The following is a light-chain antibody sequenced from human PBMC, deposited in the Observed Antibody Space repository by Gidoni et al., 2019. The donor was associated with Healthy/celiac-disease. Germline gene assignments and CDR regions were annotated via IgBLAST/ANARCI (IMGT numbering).Light chain of an antibody. CDR2: WAS. V-gene: IGKV4-1*01. J-gene: IGKJ2*01. CDR3: QQYYSTPYT. Sequence: IVITHPPDSLAVSLGERATINCKSSQSVLYSSNNKNYLAWYQQKPGQPPMLIIYWASTRESGVPDRFSGSGSGTDFTLTISSLQAEDVAVYYCQQYYSTPYTFGQGTKLEIK. CDR1: QSVLYSSNNKNY.